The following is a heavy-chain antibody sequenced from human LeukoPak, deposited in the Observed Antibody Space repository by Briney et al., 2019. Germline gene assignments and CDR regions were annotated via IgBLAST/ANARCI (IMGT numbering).Heavy chain of an antibody. CDR3: ARDLGTAMVTYFDY. Sequence: GGSLRLSCAASGFTFSSYALHWVRQAPGKGLEWVAVISYDGSNKYYADSVKGRFTISRDNSKNTLYLQMNSLRAEDTAVYYCARDLGTAMVTYFDYWGQGTLVTVSS. V-gene: IGHV3-30-3*01. J-gene: IGHJ4*02. CDR2: ISYDGSNK. D-gene: IGHD5-18*01. CDR1: GFTFSSYA.